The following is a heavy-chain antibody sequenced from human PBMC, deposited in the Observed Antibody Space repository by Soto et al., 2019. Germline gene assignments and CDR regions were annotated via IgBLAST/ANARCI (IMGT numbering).Heavy chain of an antibody. CDR3: AKDDTESSGYPGFDY. CDR1: GFTFSNYA. Sequence: GSLRLSCAASGFTFSNYAMNWVRQAPGKGLEWVSTISGSSGSAYYADSVKGRFTISRDNSKYTLYLQMNSLRAEDTAVYYCAKDDTESSGYPGFDYWGQGTLVTVSS. V-gene: IGHV3-23*01. D-gene: IGHD3-22*01. J-gene: IGHJ4*02. CDR2: ISGSSGSA.